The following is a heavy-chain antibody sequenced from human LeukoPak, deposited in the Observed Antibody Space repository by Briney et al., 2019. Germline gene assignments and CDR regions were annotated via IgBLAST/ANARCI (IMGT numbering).Heavy chain of an antibody. Sequence: PSETLSLTCAVYGGSFSGYYWNWIRQRPGKGLEWMGYISHSGNTYYNPSLKSRLNISADTSRNQFSLKLRSVTAADTALYFCAREGYYYDSSGPIDYWGQGTRVTVSS. CDR1: GGSFSGYY. V-gene: IGHV4-34*09. CDR2: ISHSGNT. D-gene: IGHD3-22*01. J-gene: IGHJ4*02. CDR3: AREGYYYDSSGPIDY.